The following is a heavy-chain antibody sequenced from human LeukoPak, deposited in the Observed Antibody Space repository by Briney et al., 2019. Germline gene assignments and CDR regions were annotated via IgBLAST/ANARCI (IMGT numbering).Heavy chain of an antibody. CDR1: GGSMNGFY. CDR2: IYHSGST. CDR3: ASQRYYNWFDP. Sequence: SETLSLTCTVSGGSMNGFYWSWIWQPPGKGLEWIGYIYHSGSTNYNPSLKSRVTILLDTSKNQFSLRVTSVTAADTAVYYCASQRYYNWFDPWGQGPLVTVSS. J-gene: IGHJ5*02. V-gene: IGHV4-59*08. D-gene: IGHD3-10*01.